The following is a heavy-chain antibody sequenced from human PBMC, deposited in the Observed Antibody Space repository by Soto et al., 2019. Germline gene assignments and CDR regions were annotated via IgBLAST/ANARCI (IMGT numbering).Heavy chain of an antibody. Sequence: GASVKVSCKASGGTFSSYAISWVRQAPGQGLEWMGGIIPIFGTANYAQKFQGRVTITADESTSTAYMELSSLRSEDTAVYYCARGVQQLGPNWFDPWGQGTLVTVSS. J-gene: IGHJ5*02. D-gene: IGHD6-13*01. CDR1: GGTFSSYA. CDR3: ARGVQQLGPNWFDP. CDR2: IIPIFGTA. V-gene: IGHV1-69*13.